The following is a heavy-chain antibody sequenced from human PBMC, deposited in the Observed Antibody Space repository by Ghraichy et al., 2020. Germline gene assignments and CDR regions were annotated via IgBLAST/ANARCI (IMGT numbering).Heavy chain of an antibody. Sequence: GEPLNISCAASGFTFSDYYMSWIRQAPGKGLEWVSYISSSGSTIYYADSVKGRFTISRDNAKNSLYLQMNSLRAEDTAVYYCARDYYDSSGSTNAFDIWGQGTMVTVSS. V-gene: IGHV3-11*01. CDR3: ARDYYDSSGSTNAFDI. J-gene: IGHJ3*02. CDR2: ISSSGSTI. CDR1: GFTFSDYY. D-gene: IGHD3-22*01.